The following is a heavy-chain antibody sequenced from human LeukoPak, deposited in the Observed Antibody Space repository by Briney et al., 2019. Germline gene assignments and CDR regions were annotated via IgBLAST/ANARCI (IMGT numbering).Heavy chain of an antibody. Sequence: SETLSLTCAVYGGSFSGYYWSWIRQPPGKGLEWIGEINHSGSTNYNPSLKSRVTISVDTSKNQFSLKLSSVTAADTAVYYCARRSIAARPRWFDPWGQGTLVNVSS. D-gene: IGHD6-6*01. CDR1: GGSFSGYY. CDR2: INHSGST. CDR3: ARRSIAARPRWFDP. J-gene: IGHJ5*02. V-gene: IGHV4-34*01.